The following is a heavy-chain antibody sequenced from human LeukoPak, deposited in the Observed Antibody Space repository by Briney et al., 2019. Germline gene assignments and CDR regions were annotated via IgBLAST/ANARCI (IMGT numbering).Heavy chain of an antibody. CDR2: IYSGGST. Sequence: GGSLRLSCAASGFTVSSNYMSWVRQAPGKGLEWVSVIYSGGSTYYADSVKGRFTISRDNSKNTLYLQMSSLRADDTAVYYCVIDLGDYNDFWGQGTLVSVSS. D-gene: IGHD2-15*01. CDR3: VIDLGDYNDF. CDR1: GFTVSSNY. V-gene: IGHV3-66*01. J-gene: IGHJ4*02.